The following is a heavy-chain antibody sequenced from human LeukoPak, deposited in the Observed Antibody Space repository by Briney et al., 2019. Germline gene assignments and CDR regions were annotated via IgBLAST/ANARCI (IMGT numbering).Heavy chain of an antibody. J-gene: IGHJ3*02. CDR3: ARDSVVVPAAQDHDAFDI. CDR1: GYTFTSYG. CDR2: ISAYNGNT. D-gene: IGHD2-2*01. Sequence: GASVKVSCKASGYTFTSYGISWVRQAPGQGLEWMGWISAYNGNTNYAQKLQGRVTMTTDTSTSTAYMELRSLRSDDTAVYYCARDSVVVPAAQDHDAFDIWGQGTMVTVYS. V-gene: IGHV1-18*01.